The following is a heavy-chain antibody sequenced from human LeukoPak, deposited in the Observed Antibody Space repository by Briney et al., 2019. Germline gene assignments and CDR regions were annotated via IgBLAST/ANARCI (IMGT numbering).Heavy chain of an antibody. Sequence: SETLSLTCIVSGDSIGSYSWNWIRQPPGKGLEWIGYIYYSGSTNYNPSLKSRVTISVDTSKNQFSLKLSSVTAADTAVYYCARVAMVRGVILDYYYYYYMDVWGKGTTVTISS. V-gene: IGHV4-59*01. J-gene: IGHJ6*03. CDR2: IYYSGST. CDR1: GDSIGSYS. CDR3: ARVAMVRGVILDYYYYYYMDV. D-gene: IGHD3-10*01.